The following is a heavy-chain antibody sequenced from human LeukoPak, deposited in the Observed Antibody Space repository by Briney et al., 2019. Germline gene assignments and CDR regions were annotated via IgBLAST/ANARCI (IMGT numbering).Heavy chain of an antibody. Sequence: ASVKVSCKASGYTFTGYYIHWVRQAPGQGLEWVGWINPNSGGTNFAQKFQGRVTMTRDTSISTAYMELRRLRSDDTAVYYCARAGQYSDSSGYYATSVDYWGQRTLVTVSS. CDR1: GYTFTGYY. CDR2: INPNSGGT. J-gene: IGHJ4*02. V-gene: IGHV1-2*02. D-gene: IGHD3-22*01. CDR3: ARAGQYSDSSGYYATSVDY.